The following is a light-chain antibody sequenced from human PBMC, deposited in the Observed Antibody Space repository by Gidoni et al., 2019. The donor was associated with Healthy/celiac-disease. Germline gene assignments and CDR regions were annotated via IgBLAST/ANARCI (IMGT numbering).Light chain of an antibody. J-gene: IGLJ3*02. V-gene: IGLV3-21*02. CDR1: NIGSKS. Sequence: SYVLTPPPSVSVAPGQTDIITCGGNNIGSKSVHWYQQKPGQAPVLVVYDDDDLPSELPERFSGSNSGNTATLTISRVEVGDEADYYCQVWIITTYQMMFGGGTRLTVL. CDR3: QVWIITTYQMM. CDR2: DDD.